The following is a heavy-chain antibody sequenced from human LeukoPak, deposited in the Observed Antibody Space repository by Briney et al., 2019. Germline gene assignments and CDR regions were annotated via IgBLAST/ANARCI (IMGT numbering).Heavy chain of an antibody. CDR2: IRQDGSEK. Sequence: GGSLRLSCAASGFTFSNYLMRWVRQAPGKGLEWVANIRQDGSEKYYVDSVKGRFTISRDNANNSLYLQMSSLRDEDTAVYYCASRLRRENYYYYGMDVWGQGTTVTVSS. CDR1: GFTFSNYL. CDR3: ASRLRRENYYYYGMDV. V-gene: IGHV3-7*05. D-gene: IGHD4-17*01. J-gene: IGHJ6*02.